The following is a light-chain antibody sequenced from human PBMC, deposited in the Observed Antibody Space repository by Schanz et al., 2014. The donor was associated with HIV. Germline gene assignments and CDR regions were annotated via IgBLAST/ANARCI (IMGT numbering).Light chain of an antibody. V-gene: IGLV1-40*01. J-gene: IGLJ2*01. CDR3: LSYDNTLSGSRI. CDR1: SSNIGAGYD. Sequence: QSVLTQPPSVSGAPGQGITISCTGTSSNIGAGYDVHWYQHLPGRAPKLLIYGNNNRPSGVPDRFSGSKSGTSASLAITGLQAEDEADYYCLSYDNTLSGSRIFGGGTKLT. CDR2: GNN.